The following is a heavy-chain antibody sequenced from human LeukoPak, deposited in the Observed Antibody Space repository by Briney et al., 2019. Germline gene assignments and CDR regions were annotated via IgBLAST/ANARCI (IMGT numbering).Heavy chain of an antibody. CDR1: GGSISSSSSY. V-gene: IGHV4-39*07. Sequence: SETLSLTCTVSGGSISSSSSYWGWIRQPPGKGLEWIGSIYYSGSTYYNPSLKSRVTISVDTSKNQFSLKLSSVTAADTAVYYCARSVEGYCRGGSCYYYSYYMDVWGKGTTVTVSS. J-gene: IGHJ6*03. D-gene: IGHD2-15*01. CDR3: ARSVEGYCRGGSCYYYSYYMDV. CDR2: IYYSGST.